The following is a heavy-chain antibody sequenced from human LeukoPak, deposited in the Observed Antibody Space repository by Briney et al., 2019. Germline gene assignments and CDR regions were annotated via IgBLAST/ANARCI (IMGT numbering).Heavy chain of an antibody. CDR1: GFSFSTYW. V-gene: IGHV3-7*03. CDR2: IKQDGSEK. D-gene: IGHD3-10*01. CDR3: ARARLTLARGVIIKADY. J-gene: IGHJ4*02. Sequence: GGCLRLSCAVSGFSFSTYWMGWVRQAPGKGLQWVAYIKQDGSEKNYVHCVKGRFTISRDNAKNSLYLQMNSLRAEDTAVYYCARARLTLARGVIIKADYWGQGILVTVSS.